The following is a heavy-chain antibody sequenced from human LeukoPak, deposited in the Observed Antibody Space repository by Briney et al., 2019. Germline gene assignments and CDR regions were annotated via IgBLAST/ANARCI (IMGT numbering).Heavy chain of an antibody. J-gene: IGHJ5*02. V-gene: IGHV1-69*13. CDR3: ARMGRYFDWLLSP. D-gene: IGHD3-9*01. Sequence: ASVKVSCKASGGTFSSYAISWVRQAPGQGLEWMGGIIPIFGTANYAQKFQGRVTITADESTSTAYMELSSLRSEDTAVYYCARMGRYFDWLLSPWGQGTLVTVSS. CDR2: IIPIFGTA. CDR1: GGTFSSYA.